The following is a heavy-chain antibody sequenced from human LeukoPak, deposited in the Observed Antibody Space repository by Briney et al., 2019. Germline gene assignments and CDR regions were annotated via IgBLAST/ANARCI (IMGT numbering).Heavy chain of an antibody. CDR2: IIPIFGTA. J-gene: IGHJ5*02. D-gene: IGHD2-2*01. Sequence: ASVKVSCKASGGTFSSYAISWVRQAPGQGLEWMGGIIPIFGTANYAQRFQGRVTITADESTSTAYMELSSLRSEDTAVYYCARDREEKYQLPKAVAVLLGFDPWGQGTLVTVSS. CDR3: ARDREEKYQLPKAVAVLLGFDP. V-gene: IGHV1-69*13. CDR1: GGTFSSYA.